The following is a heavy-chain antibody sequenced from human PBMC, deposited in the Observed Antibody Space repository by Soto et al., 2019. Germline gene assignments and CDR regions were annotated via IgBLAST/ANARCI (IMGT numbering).Heavy chain of an antibody. Sequence: QVQLVQSGAEVKKPGSSVKVSCKASGGTFSSYAISWVRQAPGQGLEWMGGIIPIFGTANYAQKFQGRVTIPADEATSTAYRELRSLRSADTAVYYCASAIFAWGGDCYQIPFGDYYYGMDLWGQGTTVTVSS. D-gene: IGHD2-21*02. V-gene: IGHV1-69*01. J-gene: IGHJ6*02. CDR1: GGTFSSYA. CDR2: IIPIFGTA. CDR3: ASAIFAWGGDCYQIPFGDYYYGMDL.